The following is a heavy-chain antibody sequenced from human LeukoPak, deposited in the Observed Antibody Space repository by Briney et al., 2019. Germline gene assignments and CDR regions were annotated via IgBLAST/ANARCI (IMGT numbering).Heavy chain of an antibody. Sequence: SETLSLTCTVSGGSISSSSXYWGWIRXXXXXGLEXXGXXXYSGSTYYNPSLKSRVTISVDTSKNQFSLKLSSVTAADTAVYYCARSNYDSSGYYPVNWFDPWGQGTLVTVSS. D-gene: IGHD3-22*01. J-gene: IGHJ5*02. CDR3: ARSNYDSSGYYPVNWFDP. CDR1: GGSISSSSXY. CDR2: XXYSGST. V-gene: IGHV4-39*01.